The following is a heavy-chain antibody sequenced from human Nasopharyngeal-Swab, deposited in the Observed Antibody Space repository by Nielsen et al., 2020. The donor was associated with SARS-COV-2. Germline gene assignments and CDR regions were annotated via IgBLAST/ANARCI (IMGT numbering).Heavy chain of an antibody. D-gene: IGHD5-24*01. CDR3: VRDGLQGDYYSYMDV. Sequence: GGSLRLSCAASGFTLSQYSMSWVRQAPGKGLEWVAHIEHDGSGKHYLGSVEGRITISRDNVKNSLYLQVNSLRAEDTAVYYCVRDGLQGDYYSYMDVWGKGTTVTVSS. J-gene: IGHJ6*03. CDR1: GFTLSQYS. V-gene: IGHV3-7*04. CDR2: IEHDGSGK.